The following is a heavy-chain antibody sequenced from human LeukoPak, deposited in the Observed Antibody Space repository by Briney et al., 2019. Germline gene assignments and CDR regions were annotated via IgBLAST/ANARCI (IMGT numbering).Heavy chain of an antibody. Sequence: SETLSLTCTVSGGSISSGSYYWSWIRQPAGKGLEWSGRIYTSGSTNYNPSLKSRVTISVDTSKNQFSLKLSSVTAADTAVYYCARAGVYGSGSFNWFDPWGQGTLVTVSS. D-gene: IGHD3-10*01. V-gene: IGHV4-61*02. CDR3: ARAGVYGSGSFNWFDP. J-gene: IGHJ5*02. CDR2: IYTSGST. CDR1: GGSISSGSYY.